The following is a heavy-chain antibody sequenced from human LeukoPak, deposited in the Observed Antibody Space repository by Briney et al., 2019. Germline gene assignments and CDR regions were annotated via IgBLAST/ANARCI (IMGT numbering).Heavy chain of an antibody. D-gene: IGHD1-26*01. J-gene: IGHJ4*02. CDR3: ASRIVGTSDYFDY. CDR1: GFTFRTYC. Sequence: GGSLRLSCAASGFTFRTYCMSWVRQAPGKGLEWVANIMQDGNDKYYVDSVKGRFTISRDNAKNSLYLQLNSLRVEDTAVYYCASRIVGTSDYFDYWGQGTLVTVSS. CDR2: IMQDGNDK. V-gene: IGHV3-7*01.